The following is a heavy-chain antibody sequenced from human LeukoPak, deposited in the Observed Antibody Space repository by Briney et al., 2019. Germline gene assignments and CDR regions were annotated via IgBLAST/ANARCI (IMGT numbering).Heavy chain of an antibody. D-gene: IGHD2-15*01. V-gene: IGHV3-53*01. CDR2: IYTDGRT. Sequence: PGGSLRLSCAASGFTVSSDYMSWVRQAPGKGLEWVLVIYTDGRTFFADFVKGRFTISRDTSKNMLYLQMNSLRVEDTAVYYCARGTPTVSAGHYWGQGTLVTVSS. CDR3: ARGTPTVSAGHY. CDR1: GFTVSSDY. J-gene: IGHJ4*02.